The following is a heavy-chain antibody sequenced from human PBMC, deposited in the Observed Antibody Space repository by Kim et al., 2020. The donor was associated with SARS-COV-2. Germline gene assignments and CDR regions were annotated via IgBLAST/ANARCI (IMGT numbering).Heavy chain of an antibody. CDR3: AREGLSYYDILTGSGMDV. D-gene: IGHD3-9*01. V-gene: IGHV1-69*04. J-gene: IGHJ6*01. CDR2: IIPILGIS. Sequence: SSVKVSCKASGGTFSTYAISWVRQAPGQGLDWMGRIIPILGISNYAQKFQDRLTITADKSTSTAYMELSNLRSEDTAVYYCAREGLSYYDILTGSGMDVW. CDR1: GGTFSTYA.